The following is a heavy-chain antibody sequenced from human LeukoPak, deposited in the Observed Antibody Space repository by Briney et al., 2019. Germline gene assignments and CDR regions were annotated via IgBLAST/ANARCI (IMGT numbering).Heavy chain of an antibody. Sequence: PGASLRLSCAASGFSLSNYGMTWIRQAPGKGLEWVSAISAVVTSAYYPDSVKGRFTISRDNSKNTLYLQMNSLRVDDTAVYYCAKDSPVATYWGQGTLVTVSS. CDR3: AKDSPVATY. J-gene: IGHJ4*02. V-gene: IGHV3-23*01. CDR2: ISAVVTSA. D-gene: IGHD4-23*01. CDR1: GFSLSNYG.